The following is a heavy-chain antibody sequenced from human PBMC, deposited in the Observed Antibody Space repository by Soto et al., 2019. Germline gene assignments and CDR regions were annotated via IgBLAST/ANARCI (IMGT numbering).Heavy chain of an antibody. Sequence: PSETLSLTCAVYGGFLSESYWTWIRQPPGKGLEWIGEINHVGGTNYNPSLKSRVTMSVDTSQNQFYLRLISVTAADTAMYFCVRIRYQLPSSVLWLDPWCQGTPVT. CDR3: VRIRYQLPSSVLWLDP. CDR2: INHVGGT. CDR1: GGFLSESY. J-gene: IGHJ5*02. V-gene: IGHV4-34*01. D-gene: IGHD3-16*01.